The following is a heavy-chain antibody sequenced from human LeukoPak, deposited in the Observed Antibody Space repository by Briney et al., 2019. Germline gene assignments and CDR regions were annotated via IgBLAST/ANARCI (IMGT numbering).Heavy chain of an antibody. CDR2: INPSGGST. V-gene: IGHV1-46*01. CDR3: ARDLVVVHDAFDI. J-gene: IGHJ3*02. CDR1: GYTFTGYY. D-gene: IGHD3-22*01. Sequence: ASVKVSCKASGYTFTGYYMHWVRQAPGQGLEWMGIINPSGGSTSYAQKFQGRVTMTRDTSTSTVYMELSSLRSEDTAVYYCARDLVVVHDAFDIWGQGTMVTVSS.